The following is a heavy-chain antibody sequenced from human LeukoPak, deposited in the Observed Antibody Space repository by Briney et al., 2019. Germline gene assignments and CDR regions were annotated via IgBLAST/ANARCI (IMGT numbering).Heavy chain of an antibody. D-gene: IGHD3-9*01. CDR2: ISCSGSTI. CDR1: GFTFSDYY. CDR3: ARIVLRYFDWLLETPMSYFDY. Sequence: GGSLRLSCAASGFTFSDYYMSWIRQAPGKGLEWVSYISCSGSTIYYADSVKGRSTISRDNAKNSLYLQMNSLRAEDTAVYYCARIVLRYFDWLLETPMSYFDYWGQGTLVTVSS. J-gene: IGHJ4*02. V-gene: IGHV3-11*04.